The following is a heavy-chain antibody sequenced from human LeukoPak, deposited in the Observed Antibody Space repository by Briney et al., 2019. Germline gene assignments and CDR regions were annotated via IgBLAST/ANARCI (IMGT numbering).Heavy chain of an antibody. CDR3: ATTGYGDYDQNWYFDL. CDR2: INHSGST. V-gene: IGHV4-34*01. CDR1: GGSFSGYY. J-gene: IGHJ2*01. Sequence: SETLSLTCAVYGGSFSGYYWSWIRQPPGKGLEWIGEINHSGSTNYNPPLKSRVTISVDTSKNQFSLKLSSVTAADTAVYYCATTGYGDYDQNWYFDLWGRGTLVTVSS. D-gene: IGHD4-17*01.